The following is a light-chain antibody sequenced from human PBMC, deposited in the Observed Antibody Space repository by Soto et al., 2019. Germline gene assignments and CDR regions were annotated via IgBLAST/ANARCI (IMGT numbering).Light chain of an antibody. Sequence: QSVLTQPPSASGTPGQRVTISCSGSSSNIGTNYVYWYQQLPGTAPKLLIYRNTQRPSGVPDRFSGSKSGTSASLAISGLRSDDEADYYCAAWDDSLSGHYVFGTGTKLTVL. CDR1: SSNIGTNY. V-gene: IGLV1-47*01. CDR3: AAWDDSLSGHYV. J-gene: IGLJ1*01. CDR2: RNT.